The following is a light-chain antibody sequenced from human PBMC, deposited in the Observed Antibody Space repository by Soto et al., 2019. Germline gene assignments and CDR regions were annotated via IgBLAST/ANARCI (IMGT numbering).Light chain of an antibody. CDR2: RVS. CDR1: QSLVYSNGNTY. V-gene: IGKV2-30*01. CDR3: MQATSLPGT. Sequence: DVVMTQSPLSLPVTLGQPASISCTSSQSLVYSNGNTYLNWFQQRPGQSPRRLIYRVSNRDSGVPNIFSGSGSVADFTLTISRVQAEDVGVYYCMQATSLPGTFGQGTRVEI. J-gene: IGKJ1*01.